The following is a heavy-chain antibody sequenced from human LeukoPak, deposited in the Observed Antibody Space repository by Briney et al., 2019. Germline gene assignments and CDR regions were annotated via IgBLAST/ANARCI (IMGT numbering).Heavy chain of an antibody. V-gene: IGHV4-39*01. CDR3: ARYYDYIWGTHRSYYFDY. J-gene: IGHJ4*02. CDR2: IYYSGTT. Sequence: SETLSLTCTVSGGSISSNNYYWGWTRQPPGKGLEWIGMIYYSGTTYYNPSLKSRVTISVDISRNQFSLRLSSVTAADTAIYYCARYYDYIWGTHRSYYFDYWGQGTLVTVSS. CDR1: GGSISSNNYY. D-gene: IGHD3-16*02.